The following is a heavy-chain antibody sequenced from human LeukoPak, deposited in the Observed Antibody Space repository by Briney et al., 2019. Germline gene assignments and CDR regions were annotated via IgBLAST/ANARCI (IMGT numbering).Heavy chain of an antibody. Sequence: GASLRLSCAASGFTFSSYPMSWVRQAPGKGLEWVSAVSDSGRSTYYADSVKGRFTIYRDNSKNTLYLQMSNLRAEDTAVYYCAKRSNSKCFDFWGQGTLVTVSS. CDR1: GFTFSSYP. V-gene: IGHV3-23*01. CDR3: AKRSNSKCFDF. D-gene: IGHD5-24*01. CDR2: VSDSGRST. J-gene: IGHJ4*02.